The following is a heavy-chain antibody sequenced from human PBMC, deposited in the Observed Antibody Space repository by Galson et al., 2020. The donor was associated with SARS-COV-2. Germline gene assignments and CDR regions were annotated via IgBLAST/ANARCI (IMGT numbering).Heavy chain of an antibody. CDR2: ISYDGSNK. V-gene: IGHV3-30*01. Sequence: GGSLRLSCAASGFTFSSYAMHWVRQAPGKGLEWVAVISYDGSNKYYADSVKGRFTISRDNSKNTLYLQMNSLRAEDTAVYYCAREGVVVSLDAFDIWGQGTMVTVSS. CDR1: GFTFSSYA. CDR3: AREGVVVSLDAFDI. J-gene: IGHJ3*02. D-gene: IGHD3-22*01.